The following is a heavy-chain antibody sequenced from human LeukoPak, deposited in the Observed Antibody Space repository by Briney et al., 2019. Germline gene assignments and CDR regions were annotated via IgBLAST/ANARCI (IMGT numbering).Heavy chain of an antibody. V-gene: IGHV4-59*01. CDR2: ISDSGST. CDR3: ASVDYGDYGWFDP. CDR1: GDSISTYY. J-gene: IGHJ5*02. D-gene: IGHD4-17*01. Sequence: PSETLSLTCTGSGDSISTYYWAWIRQPPGKGLEWIGYISDSGSTNYNPSLKSRVTISLDTSKNQFSLKLISLTAADTAAYYCASVDYGDYGWFDPWGQGTLVTVSS.